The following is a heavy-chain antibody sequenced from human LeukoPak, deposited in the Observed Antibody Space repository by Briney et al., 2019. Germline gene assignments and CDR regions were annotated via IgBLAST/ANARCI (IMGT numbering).Heavy chain of an antibody. D-gene: IGHD4-17*01. Sequence: ASVRVSCKVSGYTLTELSMHWVRQAPGKGLEWMGGFDPEDGETIYARKFQGRVTMTEDTSTDTAYMELSSLRSEDTAVYYCATDHYGVKGGFDYWGQGTLVTVSS. CDR2: FDPEDGET. J-gene: IGHJ4*02. CDR3: ATDHYGVKGGFDY. CDR1: GYTLTELS. V-gene: IGHV1-24*01.